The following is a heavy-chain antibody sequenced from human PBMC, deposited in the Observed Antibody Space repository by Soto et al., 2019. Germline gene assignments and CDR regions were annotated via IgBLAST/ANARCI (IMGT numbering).Heavy chain of an antibody. J-gene: IGHJ1*01. Sequence: EVQLVESGRGFIQPGGSLRLSCAASGFTVSSNYMSWVRQAPGKGLEWVSVIYSGGSTYYADSVKGRFTIARDNSKNTLYLQMNSLRAEDTAVYYCAIDRVESGYPEYFQHWGQGTLVTVSS. V-gene: IGHV3-53*01. CDR1: GFTVSSNY. CDR2: IYSGGST. D-gene: IGHD3-22*01. CDR3: AIDRVESGYPEYFQH.